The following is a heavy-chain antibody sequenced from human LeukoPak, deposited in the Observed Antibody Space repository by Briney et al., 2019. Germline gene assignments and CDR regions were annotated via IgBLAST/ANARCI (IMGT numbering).Heavy chain of an antibody. CDR1: GFTYSSYA. J-gene: IGHJ6*03. V-gene: IGHV3-30-3*01. D-gene: IGHD6-25*01. CDR2: ISYDGSNK. CDR3: ARFAAGGSYYYYMDV. Sequence: GGSLRLSCAASGFTYSSYAMHWVRQAPGKGLEWVAVISYDGSNKYYADSVKGRFTISRDNAKNSLYLQMNSLRADDTAVYYCARFAAGGSYYYYMDVWGKGTTVTVSS.